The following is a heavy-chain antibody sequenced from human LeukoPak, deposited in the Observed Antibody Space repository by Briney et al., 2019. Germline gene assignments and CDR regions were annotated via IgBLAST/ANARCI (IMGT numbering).Heavy chain of an antibody. CDR1: GFTFSSNS. CDR2: ISSSRTTI. V-gene: IGHV3-48*04. Sequence: GSLRLSCAASGFTFSSNSMNWVRQAPGKGLEWVSYISSSRTTIYYADSVKGRFTISRDNAKNSLYLQMNSLRAEDTAVYYCAHLSIVAAVDYWGQGTLVTVSS. CDR3: AHLSIVAAVDY. D-gene: IGHD6-13*01. J-gene: IGHJ4*02.